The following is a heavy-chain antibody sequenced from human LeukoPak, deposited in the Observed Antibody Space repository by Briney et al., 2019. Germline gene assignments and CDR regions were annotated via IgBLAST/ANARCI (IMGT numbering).Heavy chain of an antibody. V-gene: IGHV3-23*01. CDR2: ISNSGDTT. J-gene: IGHJ4*02. D-gene: IGHD3-10*01. CDR3: AKPVYGSGSPDY. CDR1: GFTFSNYA. Sequence: QPGGSLLLSCAASGFTFSNYAMSWVRQAPGKGLEWVSGISNSGDTTYYADSVKGRFTLSRDNSKNTLHLQMNSLRAEDTAVYYCAKPVYGSGSPDYWGQGTLVTVSS.